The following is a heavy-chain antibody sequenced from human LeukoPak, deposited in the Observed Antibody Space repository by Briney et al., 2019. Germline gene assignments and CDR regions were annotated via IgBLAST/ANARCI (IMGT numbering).Heavy chain of an antibody. V-gene: IGHV3-7*01. Sequence: GRSLRLSCAASGFTFSSYGMHWVRQAPGKGLEWVANINRDGSASYYVDSVRGRFTISRDNAKNSLFLQMNSLRAEDTAVYYCVGHNYWGQGTLVTVSS. CDR2: INRDGSAS. CDR1: GFTFSSYG. CDR3: VGHNY. J-gene: IGHJ4*02.